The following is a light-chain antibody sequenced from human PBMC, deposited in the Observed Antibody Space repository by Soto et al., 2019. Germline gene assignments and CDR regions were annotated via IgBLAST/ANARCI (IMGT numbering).Light chain of an antibody. J-gene: IGKJ4*01. CDR1: QSVNSRD. V-gene: IGKV3-20*01. CDR3: QHFGTSPLT. Sequence: EIVLTQSPGTLSLSPGERATLSCRASQSVNSRDLAWYQQRPGQAPRILIYGASSRATGIPDRFSGSGFGTDFTLTVSRLDPEDFAVYYCQHFGTSPLTFGGGTKVEIK. CDR2: GAS.